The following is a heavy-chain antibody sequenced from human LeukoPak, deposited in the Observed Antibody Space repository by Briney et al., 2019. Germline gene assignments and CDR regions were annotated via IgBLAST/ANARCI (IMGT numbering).Heavy chain of an antibody. D-gene: IGHD5-12*01. V-gene: IGHV3-30*18. J-gene: IGHJ4*02. CDR3: AKDRTAGYDGLVDY. CDR2: ISYDGSNK. CDR1: GFTFSNYG. Sequence: GGSLRLACPASGFTFSNYGMHWVRHAPSRGLGWVAVISYDGSNKHYTDSVKGRFTISRDNSKNTLYLQMNSLRAEDTAVYYCAKDRTAGYDGLVDYWGQGTLVTVSS.